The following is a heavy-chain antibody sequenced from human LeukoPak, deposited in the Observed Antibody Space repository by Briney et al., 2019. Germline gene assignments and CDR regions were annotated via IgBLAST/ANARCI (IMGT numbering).Heavy chain of an antibody. Sequence: PGGSLRLSCAASGFTFSSYEMNWVRQAPGKGLEWVSYISSSGSTIYYADSVKGRFTISRDNAKNSLYLQMNSLRAEDTAVYYCAKDRDATNLVAAYFDIWGQGTMVTVSS. D-gene: IGHD2-2*01. CDR2: ISSSGSTI. CDR1: GFTFSSYE. J-gene: IGHJ3*02. CDR3: AKDRDATNLVAAYFDI. V-gene: IGHV3-48*03.